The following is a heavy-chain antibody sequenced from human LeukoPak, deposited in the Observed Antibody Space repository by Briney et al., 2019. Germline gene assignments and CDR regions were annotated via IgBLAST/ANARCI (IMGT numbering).Heavy chain of an antibody. Sequence: GGSLRLSCAASGFTFSDYYMSWIRQAPGKGLEWVSSISSSSSYTNYADSVKGRFTISRDNAKNSLYLQMNSLRAEDTAVYYCAREEGTMIVALGGQGTMATVSA. CDR3: AREEGTMIVAL. V-gene: IGHV3-11*06. CDR2: ISSSSSYT. CDR1: GFTFSDYY. D-gene: IGHD3-22*01. J-gene: IGHJ3*01.